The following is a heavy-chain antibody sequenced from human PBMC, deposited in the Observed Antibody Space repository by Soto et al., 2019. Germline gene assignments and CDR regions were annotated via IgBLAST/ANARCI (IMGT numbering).Heavy chain of an antibody. J-gene: IGHJ4*02. Sequence: GGSLRLSCAASGFTFSSYAMHWVRQAPGKGLEWVAVISYDGSNKYYADSVKGRFTISRDNSKNTLYLQMNSLRAEDTAVYYCARDLHLVVISPLDYRGQGTPVTVSS. D-gene: IGHD3-22*01. CDR3: ARDLHLVVISPLDY. CDR1: GFTFSSYA. V-gene: IGHV3-30-3*01. CDR2: ISYDGSNK.